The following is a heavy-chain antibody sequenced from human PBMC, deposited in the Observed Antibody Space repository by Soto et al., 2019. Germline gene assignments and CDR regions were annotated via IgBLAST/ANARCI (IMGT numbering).Heavy chain of an antibody. D-gene: IGHD2-2*02. Sequence: QVQLQESGPGLVKPSGTLSLTCAVSGGSISSSNWWSWVRQPPGKGLEWIGEIYHSGSTNYNPSLKSRVTISVDKSKNQFSLKLSSVTAADTAVYYCASRASWALSPEEYQLLYPAWGQGTLVTVSS. V-gene: IGHV4-4*02. CDR1: GGSISSSNW. J-gene: IGHJ5*02. CDR2: IYHSGST. CDR3: ASRASWALSPEEYQLLYPA.